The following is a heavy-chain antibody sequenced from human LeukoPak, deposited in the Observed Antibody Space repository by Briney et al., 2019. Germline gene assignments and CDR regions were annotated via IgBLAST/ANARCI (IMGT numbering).Heavy chain of an antibody. V-gene: IGHV3-48*03. CDR1: GFTFSSYE. CDR3: AKAGSSSWIPPFDY. J-gene: IGHJ4*02. D-gene: IGHD6-13*01. CDR2: ISSSGSTI. Sequence: GGSLRLSCAASGFTFSSYEMNWVRQAPGKGLEWVSYISSSGSTIYYADSVKGRFTISRDNAKNSLYLQMNSLRAEDTAVYYCAKAGSSSWIPPFDYWGQGTLVTVSS.